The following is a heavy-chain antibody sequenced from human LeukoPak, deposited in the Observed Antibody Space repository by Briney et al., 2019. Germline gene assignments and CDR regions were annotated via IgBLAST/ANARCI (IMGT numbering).Heavy chain of an antibody. D-gene: IGHD3-3*01. CDR3: ARDERLLSFLK. J-gene: IGHJ4*02. CDR2: ITGSGGST. V-gene: IGHV3-23*01. CDR1: GFTFSSYA. Sequence: PGGSLRLSCAASGFTFSSYAMGWVRQAPGKGLEWVSGITGSGGSTYYADSVKGRFTISRDNSKNTLYLQMNSLRAEDTAIYYCARDERLLSFLKWGQGTLVTVSS.